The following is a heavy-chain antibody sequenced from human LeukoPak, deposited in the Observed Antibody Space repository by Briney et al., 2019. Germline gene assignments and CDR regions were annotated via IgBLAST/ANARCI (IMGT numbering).Heavy chain of an antibody. CDR3: ARDRACSSTSCFPYYYYGMDV. J-gene: IGHJ6*02. V-gene: IGHV3-33*01. Sequence: PGRSLRLSCAASGFIFSSYGMHWVRQAPGKGLEWVAVIWYDGSNKYYADSVKGRFTISRDNSKNTLYLQMNSLRAEDTAVYYCARDRACSSTSCFPYYYYGMDVWGQGTTVTVSS. CDR2: IWYDGSNK. CDR1: GFIFSSYG. D-gene: IGHD2-2*01.